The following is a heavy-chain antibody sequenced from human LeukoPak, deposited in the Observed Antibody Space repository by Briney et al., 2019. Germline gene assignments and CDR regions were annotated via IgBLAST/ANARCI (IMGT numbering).Heavy chain of an antibody. D-gene: IGHD6-19*01. Sequence: GASVKVSCKASGYTFTGYYMHWVRQAPGQGLEWMGWINPNSGGTNYAQKFQGRVTMTRDTSISTAYMELSRLRSDDTAVHYCARVGSKPNSGSWFDPWGQGTLVTVSS. V-gene: IGHV1-2*02. J-gene: IGHJ5*02. CDR3: ARVGSKPNSGSWFDP. CDR2: INPNSGGT. CDR1: GYTFTGYY.